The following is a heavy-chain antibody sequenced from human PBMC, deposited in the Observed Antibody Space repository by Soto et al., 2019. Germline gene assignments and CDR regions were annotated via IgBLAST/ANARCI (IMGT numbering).Heavy chain of an antibody. V-gene: IGHV4-34*01. CDR2: INHSGST. CDR1: GGSFSGYY. D-gene: IGHD6-6*01. J-gene: IGHJ4*02. CDR3: ARTKSHSSPSQPFAY. Sequence: QVQLQQWGAGLLKPSETLSLTCAVYGGSFSGYYWSWIRQPPGKGLEWIGEINHSGSTNYNPSLKRRAAIAVDTSKNQFPLMLTPVTAADPAVYYGARTKSHSSPSQPFAYGGQGTLVPVSS.